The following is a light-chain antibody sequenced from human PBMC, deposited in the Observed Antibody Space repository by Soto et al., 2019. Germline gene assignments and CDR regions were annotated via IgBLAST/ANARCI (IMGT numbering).Light chain of an antibody. CDR3: CSYAGSSTYV. Sequence: QSVLTQPASVSGSPGQSITVSCTGSSSDVGSYDLVSWYQHRPGKAPKLIIYDVNERPSSVSNRFSGSKSGNTASLSISGLQTEDEADYYCCSYAGSSTYVFGAGTKLTVL. V-gene: IGLV2-23*02. J-gene: IGLJ1*01. CDR2: DVN. CDR1: SSDVGSYDL.